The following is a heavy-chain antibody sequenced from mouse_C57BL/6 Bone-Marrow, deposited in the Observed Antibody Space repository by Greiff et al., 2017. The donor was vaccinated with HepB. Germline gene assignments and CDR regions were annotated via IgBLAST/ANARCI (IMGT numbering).Heavy chain of an antibody. Sequence: VQLQQPGAELVRPGTSVKLSCKASGYTFTSYWMHWVKQRPGQGLEWIGVIDPSDSYTNYNQKFKGKATLTVDTSSSTAYMQLSILTSEDSAVYYCARVDSSGYALDYWGQGTTLTVSS. J-gene: IGHJ2*01. V-gene: IGHV1-59*01. CDR1: GYTFTSYW. CDR3: ARVDSSGYALDY. CDR2: IDPSDSYT. D-gene: IGHD3-2*02.